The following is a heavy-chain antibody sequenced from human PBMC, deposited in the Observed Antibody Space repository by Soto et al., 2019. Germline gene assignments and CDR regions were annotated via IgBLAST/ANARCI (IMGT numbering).Heavy chain of an antibody. CDR2: ISGSGGST. J-gene: IGHJ4*02. Sequence: HGGSLRLSCAASGFTFSSYAMSWVRQAPGKGLEWVSAISGSGGSTYYADSVKGRFTISRDNSKNTLYLQMNSLRAEDTAVYYCAKAGPYGDYVDGDYWGQGTLVTVSS. V-gene: IGHV3-23*01. CDR1: GFTFSSYA. CDR3: AKAGPYGDYVDGDY. D-gene: IGHD4-17*01.